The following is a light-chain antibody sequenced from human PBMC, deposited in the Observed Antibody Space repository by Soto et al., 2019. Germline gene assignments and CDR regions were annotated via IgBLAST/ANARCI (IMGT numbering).Light chain of an antibody. Sequence: DIQMTQSASSLSAAVGDRVTITCQTSQVITEYLNWYQQKPGKAPKLVIYDISTLEIGVPSRFSGGGSGTKFTFTISGLQPEDIATYYCQQYENLPYTFGQGTKVDIK. V-gene: IGKV1-33*01. CDR2: DIS. J-gene: IGKJ2*01. CDR1: QVITEY. CDR3: QQYENLPYT.